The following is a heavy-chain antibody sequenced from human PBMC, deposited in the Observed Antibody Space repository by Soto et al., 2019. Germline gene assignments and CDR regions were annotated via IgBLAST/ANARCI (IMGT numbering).Heavy chain of an antibody. CDR2: ISGSGANT. Sequence: EVHLLESGGGLVQPGGSLRLSCAASGFTFSSYAMSWVRQPPGKGLEWVSAISGSGANTYYADSVKGRFTISRDNSKNTLYLQMNSLRAKDTAIYYCAKDRDIVVVIAATATGAFDIWSQGTMVTVSS. CDR3: AKDRDIVVVIAATATGAFDI. J-gene: IGHJ3*02. V-gene: IGHV3-23*01. D-gene: IGHD2-15*01. CDR1: GFTFSSYA.